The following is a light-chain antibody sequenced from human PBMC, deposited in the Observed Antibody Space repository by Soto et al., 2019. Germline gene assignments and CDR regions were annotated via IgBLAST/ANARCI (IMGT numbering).Light chain of an antibody. J-gene: IGLJ2*01. CDR2: SNN. Sequence: QSVLTQPPSASGTPGQRVTISCSGGISNIGSNTVNWYQQLPGTAPKLLIYSNNQRPSGVPDRFSGSKSGTSASLAISGLQSEDEADYYCAAWDESLNAVVFGGGTKVTVL. CDR3: AAWDESLNAVV. V-gene: IGLV1-44*01. CDR1: ISNIGSNT.